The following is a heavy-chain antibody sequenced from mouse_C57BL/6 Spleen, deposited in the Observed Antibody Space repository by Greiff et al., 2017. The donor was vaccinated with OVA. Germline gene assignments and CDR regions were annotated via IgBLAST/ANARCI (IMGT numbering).Heavy chain of an antibody. CDR1: GFSLSTFGMG. Sequence: QVTLKVCGPGILQPSQPLSLTCSFSGFSLSTFGMGVGWIRQPSGKGLEWLAHIWWDDDKYYNPALKSRLTISKDTSKNQVFLKIANVDTADTATYYCARIPHYYGSSYGWYFDVWGTGTTVTVSS. CDR2: IWWDDDK. J-gene: IGHJ1*03. V-gene: IGHV8-8*01. CDR3: ARIPHYYGSSYGWYFDV. D-gene: IGHD1-1*01.